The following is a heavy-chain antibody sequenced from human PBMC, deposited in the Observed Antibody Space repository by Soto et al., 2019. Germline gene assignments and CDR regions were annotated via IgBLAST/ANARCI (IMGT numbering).Heavy chain of an antibody. Sequence: GGSLRLSCAASGFTFSNAWINWVRQAPGKGLEWVGRMKSKTDGGTTDYAAPVEGRFAISRDDPKNILYLQMNSLKIEDTAVYYCTTDSYRTMIIVRFDDWGQGTLVTVSS. J-gene: IGHJ4*02. CDR2: MKSKTDGGTT. CDR3: TTDSYRTMIIVRFDD. CDR1: GFTFSNAW. V-gene: IGHV3-15*07. D-gene: IGHD3-22*01.